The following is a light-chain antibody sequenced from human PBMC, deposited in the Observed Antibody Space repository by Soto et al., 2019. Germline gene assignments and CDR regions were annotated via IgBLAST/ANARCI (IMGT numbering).Light chain of an antibody. V-gene: IGLV2-14*03. CDR1: SSDVGAYSF. CDR2: NVY. J-gene: IGLJ1*01. Sequence: ALTKPASVSGSPGQSITISCTGTSSDVGAYSFASWHQQHPGKAPKLMIYNVYDRPSGISYRFSGSKSGNTASLTISGLQGEDEADYYCSAYTVSRTYVFGTGTKVTVL. CDR3: SAYTVSRTYV.